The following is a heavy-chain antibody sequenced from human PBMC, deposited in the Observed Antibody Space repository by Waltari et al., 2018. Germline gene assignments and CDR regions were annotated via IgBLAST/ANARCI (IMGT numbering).Heavy chain of an antibody. CDR2: IYYSGTT. D-gene: IGHD6-6*01. CDR1: GGSISSSSHF. Sequence: QLQLQESGPGLVKPSETLSLTCTVSGGSISSSSHFWAWIRQPPGKGLEWLGSIYYSGTTFYKPSLKSRLTISVDTSKNQFSLNLNSVTAADTAIYYCARESRSSPGYWGHGLLVTISS. V-gene: IGHV4-39*02. CDR3: ARESRSSPGY. J-gene: IGHJ4*01.